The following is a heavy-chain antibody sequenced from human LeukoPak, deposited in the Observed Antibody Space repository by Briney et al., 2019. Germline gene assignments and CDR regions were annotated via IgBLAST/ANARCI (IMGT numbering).Heavy chain of an antibody. CDR1: GFTFSGYW. CDR2: MKQDGGEI. D-gene: IGHD3-9*01. J-gene: IGHJ3*02. CDR3: ARVDWNSGSFDI. Sequence: GGSLRLSCAASGFTFSGYWMSWVRQAPGKGLEWVATMKQDGGEIYYVDSVKGRFTISRDNAKSSLYLQMNSLRAEDTAVYFCARVDWNSGSFDIWGQGTMVTVSS. V-gene: IGHV3-7*04.